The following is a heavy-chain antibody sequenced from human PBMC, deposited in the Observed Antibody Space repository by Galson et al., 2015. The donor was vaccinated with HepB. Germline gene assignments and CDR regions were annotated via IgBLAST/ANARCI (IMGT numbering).Heavy chain of an antibody. CDR2: TYYRSKWYN. Sequence: CAISGDSVSSKSAAWNWIRQSPSRGLEWLGRTYYRSKWYNDYPVSVKSRITINPDTSKNQFSLQLNSVTPEDTAVYYCTREAVKPRGIAVGFRFDGMDVWGLGTTVIVSS. CDR3: TREAVKPRGIAVGFRFDGMDV. CDR1: GDSVSSKSAA. J-gene: IGHJ6*02. D-gene: IGHD6-19*01. V-gene: IGHV6-1*01.